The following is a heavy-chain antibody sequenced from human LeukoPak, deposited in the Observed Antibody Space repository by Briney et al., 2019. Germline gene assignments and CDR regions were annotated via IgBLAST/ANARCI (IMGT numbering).Heavy chain of an antibody. V-gene: IGHV3-30*09. CDR2: ISSDGIDK. Sequence: PGRSLRLSCAASGFTFSTYAMHWVRQAPGRGLEWVAVISSDGIDKYYPDSVKGRFVISTDNSKITVSLQMNSLRPEDTAVYYCARSPVRHSETDCWGQGTLVTVSS. CDR1: GFTFSTYA. CDR3: ARSPVRHSETDC. J-gene: IGHJ4*02.